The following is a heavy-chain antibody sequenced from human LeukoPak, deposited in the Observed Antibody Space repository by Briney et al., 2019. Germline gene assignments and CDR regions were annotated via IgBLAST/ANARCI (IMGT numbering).Heavy chain of an antibody. CDR3: ARSIGPLDY. Sequence: GGSLRLSCAASGFSVSSNYMNWVRQAPGKGLEWIADIYSGGYTYYADSVKARFTISRDTSKNMVYLQMDSLRAEDTAVYYCARSIGPLDYWGQGTLVTVSS. D-gene: IGHD3-10*01. J-gene: IGHJ4*02. V-gene: IGHV3-66*01. CDR1: GFSVSSNY. CDR2: IYSGGYT.